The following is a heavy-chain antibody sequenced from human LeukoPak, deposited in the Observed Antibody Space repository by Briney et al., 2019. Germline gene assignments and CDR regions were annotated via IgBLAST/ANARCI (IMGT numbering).Heavy chain of an antibody. J-gene: IGHJ5*02. CDR3: ARGPPYYYDSSGYLNWFDP. D-gene: IGHD3-22*01. CDR2: ISSSSSYI. CDR1: GFTFSSYS. V-gene: IGHV3-21*01. Sequence: PGGSLRLSCAASGFTFSSYSMNWVRQAPGKGLEWVSSISSSSSYIYYADSVKGRFTISRDNAKNSLYLQMNSLRAEDTAVYYCARGPPYYYDSSGYLNWFDPWGQGTLVTVSS.